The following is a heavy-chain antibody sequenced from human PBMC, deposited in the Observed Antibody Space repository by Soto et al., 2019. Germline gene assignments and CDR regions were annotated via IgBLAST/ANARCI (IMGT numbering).Heavy chain of an antibody. Sequence: QVHLQESGPPLLKSSETLSLTCTVSGGSMYTYSWTWIRQPAGKGLEWVGHIYSSGSANYNPSLQSRVSMSVDSSKNQFSLKLNSVTAADTAVYYCATIVGANDYWGRGTLVTVSS. J-gene: IGHJ4*02. CDR1: GGSMYTYS. D-gene: IGHD1-26*01. CDR3: ATIVGANDY. CDR2: IYSSGSA. V-gene: IGHV4-4*07.